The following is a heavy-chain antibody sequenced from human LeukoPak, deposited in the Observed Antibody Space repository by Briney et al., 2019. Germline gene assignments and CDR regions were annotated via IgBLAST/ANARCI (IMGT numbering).Heavy chain of an antibody. CDR3: ARVATKDVSAFDI. Sequence: SLILSCAASGFPFSSYGMHWVRQAPRTGLEWVAVIWYGGSKKYYADSVKGRFTIARENSKNTLYLQMNSLRAEDTAVYYCARVATKDVSAFDIWGQGTMVTVSS. CDR2: IWYGGSKK. CDR1: GFPFSSYG. D-gene: IGHD2-21*02. J-gene: IGHJ3*02. V-gene: IGHV3-33*03.